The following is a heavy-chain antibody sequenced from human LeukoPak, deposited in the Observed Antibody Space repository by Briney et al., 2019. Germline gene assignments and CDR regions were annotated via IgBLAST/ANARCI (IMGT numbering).Heavy chain of an antibody. D-gene: IGHD1-26*01. V-gene: IGHV4-59*01. Sequence: SETLSLTCTVSGGSISSYYWSWIRQPPGKGLEWIGYINYSGSANYNPSLKSRVTISVDTSKDQFSLKLSSVTAADTAVYYCARDPSGSFFNWFDPWGQGTLVTVSS. CDR3: ARDPSGSFFNWFDP. CDR2: INYSGSA. J-gene: IGHJ5*02. CDR1: GGSISSYY.